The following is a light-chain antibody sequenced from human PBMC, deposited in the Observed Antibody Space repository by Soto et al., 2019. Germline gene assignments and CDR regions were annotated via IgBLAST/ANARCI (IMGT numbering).Light chain of an antibody. CDR2: EVS. Sequence: DIQMTQSPSSLSASVGDRVTITCQASQDIRNCLNWYQQKPEKAPKLLIFEVSDLQRGVPSRFSGSRSGTDFTFTISSLQPEDVATYYCQQYDSVPITFGGGTKVDIK. CDR3: QQYDSVPIT. CDR1: QDIRNC. V-gene: IGKV1-33*01. J-gene: IGKJ4*01.